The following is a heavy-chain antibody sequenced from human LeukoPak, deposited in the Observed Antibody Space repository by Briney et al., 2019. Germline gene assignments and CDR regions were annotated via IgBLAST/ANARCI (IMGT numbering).Heavy chain of an antibody. J-gene: IGHJ4*02. CDR2: ISYDGSDK. D-gene: IGHD1-26*01. V-gene: IGHV3-30*07. Sequence: QTGGSLRLSCEVSGFAFSTYAFHWVRQAPGEGLQWVALISYDGSDKYYADSVKGQFTISRDNSKNTLYLQMNSLRAEDTALYYCARGEGAIDYWGQGTLVTVSS. CDR1: GFAFSTYA. CDR3: ARGEGAIDY.